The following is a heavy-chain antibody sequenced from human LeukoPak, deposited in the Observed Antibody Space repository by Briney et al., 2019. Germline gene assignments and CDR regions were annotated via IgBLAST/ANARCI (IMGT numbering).Heavy chain of an antibody. V-gene: IGHV5-10-1*01. CDR2: IDPSDSYT. Sequence: GEFLKISCKGSGYSFTSYWINWVRQMPGKGLEWMGRIDPSDSYTTYSPSFQGHVTISVDKSISTAYLQWSSLRASDTAMYYCARPSGYDLAYWGQGTLVTVSP. D-gene: IGHD5-12*01. J-gene: IGHJ4*02. CDR1: GYSFTSYW. CDR3: ARPSGYDLAY.